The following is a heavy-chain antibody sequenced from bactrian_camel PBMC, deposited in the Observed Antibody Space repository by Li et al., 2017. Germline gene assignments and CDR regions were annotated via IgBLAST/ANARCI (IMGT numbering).Heavy chain of an antibody. J-gene: IGHJ4*01. CDR1: GFTFTNYY. CDR3: VRDGTTGWALAY. CDR2: GST. D-gene: IGHD5*01. V-gene: IGHV3-2*01. Sequence: HVQLVESGGGSVQAGGSLRLSCAASGFTFTNYYMSWVRQAPGKGLEWVFSGSTYYADSVKGRFTISKDDAKNTLYLQMNSLKPEDTAVYYCVRDGTTGWALAYWGLGTQVTVS.